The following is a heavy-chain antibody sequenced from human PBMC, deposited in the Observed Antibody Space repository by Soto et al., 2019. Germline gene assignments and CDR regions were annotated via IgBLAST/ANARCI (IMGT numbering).Heavy chain of an antibody. J-gene: IGHJ4*02. CDR3: AKDGEGYYRTFDY. V-gene: IGHV3-23*01. Sequence: EVQPLESGGGLVQPGGSLRLSCAASGFTFSSYAMSWVRHAPGKGLEWVSAISGSGGSTYYADSVKGRFTISRDNSKNTLYLQMNSLRAEDTAVYYCAKDGEGYYRTFDYWGQGTLVTVSS. D-gene: IGHD3-3*01. CDR1: GFTFSSYA. CDR2: ISGSGGST.